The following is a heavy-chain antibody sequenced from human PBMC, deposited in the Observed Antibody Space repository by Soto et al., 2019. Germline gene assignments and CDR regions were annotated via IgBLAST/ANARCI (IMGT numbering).Heavy chain of an antibody. V-gene: IGHV1-18*04. J-gene: IGHJ5*02. CDR3: ARDLSRDSDNWFDP. Sequence: GASVKVSCKASGYTLAGYYRHWVRQAPGQGLEWMGWINPYSGNTNYAQKLQGRVTMTTDTSTSTAYMELRSLRSDDTAVYYCARDLSRDSDNWFDPWGQGTLVTVSS. D-gene: IGHD3-10*01. CDR2: INPYSGNT. CDR1: GYTLAGYY.